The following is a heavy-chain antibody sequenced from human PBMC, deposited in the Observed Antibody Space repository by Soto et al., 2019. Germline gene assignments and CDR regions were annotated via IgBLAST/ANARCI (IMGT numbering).Heavy chain of an antibody. Sequence: QVQLQQSGPGLVKPSQTLSLTCAISGDSVSSNSAAWNWIRQSPSRGLEWLGRTHYRSKWYNDYAVSVRSRITINPDTSKNQFALQLNSVTPQDTAVYYCGRSVRGHGVKYFDYWGQGTLVTVSS. CDR3: GRSVRGHGVKYFDY. J-gene: IGHJ4*02. CDR1: GDSVSSNSAA. V-gene: IGHV6-1*01. D-gene: IGHD3-10*01. CDR2: THYRSKWYN.